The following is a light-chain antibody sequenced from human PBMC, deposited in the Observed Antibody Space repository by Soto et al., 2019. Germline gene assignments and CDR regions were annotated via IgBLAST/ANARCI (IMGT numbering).Light chain of an antibody. CDR1: QSISSW. CDR2: DAS. CDR3: QQYNSYLWT. Sequence: DIQMTQSPSTLLASLGDIVTITCRASQSISSWLAWYQQKPGKAPKLLIYDASSLESGVPSRFSGSGSGTEFTLTISSLQPDDFATYYCQQYNSYLWTFGQGTKVDIK. V-gene: IGKV1-5*01. J-gene: IGKJ1*01.